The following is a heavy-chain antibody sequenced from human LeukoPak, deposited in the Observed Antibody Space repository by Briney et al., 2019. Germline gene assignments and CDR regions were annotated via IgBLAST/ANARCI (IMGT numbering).Heavy chain of an antibody. Sequence: SVKVSCKASGGTFSSYAISWVRQAPGQGLEWMGRIIPIFGIANYAQKFQGRVTITADKSTSTAYMELSSLRSEDTAVYYCARAIPPYCSGGSCYSGLYYFDYWGQGTLVTVSS. J-gene: IGHJ4*02. V-gene: IGHV1-69*04. D-gene: IGHD2-15*01. CDR2: IIPIFGIA. CDR3: ARAIPPYCSGGSCYSGLYYFDY. CDR1: GGTFSSYA.